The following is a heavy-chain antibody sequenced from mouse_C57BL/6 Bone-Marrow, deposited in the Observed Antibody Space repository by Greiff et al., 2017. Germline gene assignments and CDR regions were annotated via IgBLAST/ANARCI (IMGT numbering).Heavy chain of an antibody. Sequence: QVQLKESGAELVKPGASVKMSCKASGYTFTTYPIEWMKQNHGKSLEWIGNFHPYNDDTKYNEKFKGKATLTVEKSSSTVYLELSRLTSDDSAVYYCARAYYSNYLFAYWGQGTLVTVSA. V-gene: IGHV1-47*01. D-gene: IGHD2-5*01. CDR1: GYTFTTYP. CDR3: ARAYYSNYLFAY. J-gene: IGHJ3*01. CDR2: FHPYNDDT.